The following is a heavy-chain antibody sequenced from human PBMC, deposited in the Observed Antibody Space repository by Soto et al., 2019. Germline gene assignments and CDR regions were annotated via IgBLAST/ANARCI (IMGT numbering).Heavy chain of an antibody. CDR1: GGSISKFY. CDR2: VYATGTT. V-gene: IGHV4-4*07. CDR3: VRDGSKNLRDWFDP. Sequence: PSETLSLTCNVSGGSISKFYWGWIRKTAGNGLEWMGRVYATGTTDYNPSLRSRVAMSVDISKKKFSLRLRSVTGADSGVYYCVRDGSKNLRDWFDPWGQGILVTVSS. J-gene: IGHJ5*02.